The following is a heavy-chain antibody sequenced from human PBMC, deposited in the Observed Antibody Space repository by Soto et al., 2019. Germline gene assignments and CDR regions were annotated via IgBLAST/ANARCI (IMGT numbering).Heavy chain of an antibody. CDR2: ITGSGGST. CDR1: GFTFSNYA. D-gene: IGHD2-2*01. Sequence: GGSLRLSCAASGFTFSNYAMTWVRQAPGKGLAWVSHITGSGGSTYYADSVKGRFTISRDNSKNTLYLQMNSLRAEDTAEYYCAAYRHSNNFYGMEVWGEGTTVTVSS. J-gene: IGHJ6*04. V-gene: IGHV3-23*01. CDR3: AAYRHSNNFYGMEV.